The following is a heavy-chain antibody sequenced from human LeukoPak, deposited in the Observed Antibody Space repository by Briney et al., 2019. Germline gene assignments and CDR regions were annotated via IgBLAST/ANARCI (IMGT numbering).Heavy chain of an antibody. D-gene: IGHD3-10*01. V-gene: IGHV4-59*01. CDR2: IYDSGTT. J-gene: IGHJ3*01. CDR1: GGSISSLY. Sequence: PSETLSLTCTVSGGSISSLYWCWIREPPGKGLEWIGYIYDSGTTNYNPSLKSRVTISVDTSKNQFSLKLGSVTAADTAVYYCARGGYYYLNWGQGTMVTVSS. CDR3: ARGGYYYLN.